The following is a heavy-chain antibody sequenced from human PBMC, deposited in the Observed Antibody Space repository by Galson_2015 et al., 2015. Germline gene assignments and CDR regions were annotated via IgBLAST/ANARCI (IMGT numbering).Heavy chain of an antibody. CDR3: ARAGGYHDSSSPINYSDY. J-gene: IGHJ4*02. CDR1: GFTFSSYW. Sequence: SLRLSCAASGFTFSSYWMSWVRQAPGKGLEWVANIKQDGSEKYYVDSVKGQFTISRDNAKNSLYLQMNSLRAEDTAVYYCARAGGYHDSSSPINYSDYWRQGSLITVSS. V-gene: IGHV3-7*01. D-gene: IGHD3-22*01. CDR2: IKQDGSEK.